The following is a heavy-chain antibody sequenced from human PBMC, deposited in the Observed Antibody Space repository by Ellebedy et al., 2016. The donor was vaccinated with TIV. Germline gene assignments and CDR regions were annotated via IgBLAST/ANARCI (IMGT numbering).Heavy chain of an antibody. V-gene: IGHV3-7*01. CDR1: GFNFSSYW. J-gene: IGHJ5*02. CDR2: IRQEGDEI. Sequence: GESLMISCAASGFNFSSYWMTRVRQAPGKGLEWVAKIRQEGDEIYYVESVKGRFTISRDNDKNSLFLQMNSLRVEDTAVYYCARRASYGDYAVQVKPGFDPWGQGTLVTVSS. CDR3: ARRASYGDYAVQVKPGFDP. D-gene: IGHD4-17*01.